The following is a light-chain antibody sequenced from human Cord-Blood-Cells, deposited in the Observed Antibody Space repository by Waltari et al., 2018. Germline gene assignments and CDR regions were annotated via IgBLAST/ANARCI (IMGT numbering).Light chain of an antibody. CDR1: NTGGKS. Sequence: SYVLTQPPSVSVAPGKTARITCGGNNTGGKSVPWYQQKPGQAPVLVIYYDSDRPSGIPERFSGSNSGNTATLTISRVEAGDEADYYCQVWDSSSDHYVFGTGTKVTVL. J-gene: IGLJ1*01. CDR3: QVWDSSSDHYV. CDR2: YDS. V-gene: IGLV3-21*04.